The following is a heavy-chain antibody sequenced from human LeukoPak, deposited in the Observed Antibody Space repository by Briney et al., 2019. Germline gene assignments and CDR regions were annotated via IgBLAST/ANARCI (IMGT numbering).Heavy chain of an antibody. J-gene: IGHJ6*03. Sequence: PSESLSLTCTVSGGSISSYYWSLIRQPPGKGLEWIGYIYYSGNTNYNPPLKSRVTISVDTSKTQFSLKLSSVTAADTAVYFCARAPPRSRSYGSYYYYYMDVWGKGTTVTVSS. CDR3: ARAPPRSRSYGSYYYYYMDV. CDR1: GGSISSYY. CDR2: IYYSGNT. D-gene: IGHD5-18*01. V-gene: IGHV4-59*01.